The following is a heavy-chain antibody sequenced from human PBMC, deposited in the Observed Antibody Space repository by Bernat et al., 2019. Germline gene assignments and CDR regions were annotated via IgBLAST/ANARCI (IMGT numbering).Heavy chain of an antibody. D-gene: IGHD5-24*01. V-gene: IGHV3-23*04. Sequence: EVQLVESGGGFVQPGGSLRLACAASGFTFSNYVMSWVRQAPGKGREWVSVISGSGSGGCTYYEDSVKGRFNISRDNSKNTLYLQMNSVRAEDTAVYYCAKATSDGCYVFDYWGQGTLVTVSS. J-gene: IGHJ4*02. CDR3: AKATSDGCYVFDY. CDR1: GFTFSNYV. CDR2: ISGSGSGGCT.